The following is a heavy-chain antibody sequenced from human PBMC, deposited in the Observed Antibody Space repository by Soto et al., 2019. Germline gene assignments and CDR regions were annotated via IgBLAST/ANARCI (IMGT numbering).Heavy chain of an antibody. D-gene: IGHD2-2*01. Sequence: SVKVSCKASGGTFSSYAISWVRQAPGQGLEWMGGIIHIFGTANYAQKFQGRVTITADKSTSTAYMELSSLRSEDTAVYYCARICSSTSCYGYYYYGMDVWGQGTTVTV. CDR1: GGTFSSYA. CDR2: IIHIFGTA. J-gene: IGHJ6*02. CDR3: ARICSSTSCYGYYYYGMDV. V-gene: IGHV1-69*06.